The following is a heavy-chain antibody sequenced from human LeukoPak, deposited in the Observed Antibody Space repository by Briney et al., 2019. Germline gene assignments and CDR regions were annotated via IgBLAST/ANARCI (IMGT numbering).Heavy chain of an antibody. V-gene: IGHV3-21*01. J-gene: IGHJ4*02. Sequence: GGSLRLSCAASGFTFSSYSMNWVRPAPGKAPELVSSISSSSSYIYYADSVKGRFTISRDNAKNSLYLQMNSLRAEDTAVYYCARDRTNIYDFWSGYPPVYYFDYWGQGTLVTVSS. CDR2: ISSSSSYI. D-gene: IGHD3-3*01. CDR1: GFTFSSYS. CDR3: ARDRTNIYDFWSGYPPVYYFDY.